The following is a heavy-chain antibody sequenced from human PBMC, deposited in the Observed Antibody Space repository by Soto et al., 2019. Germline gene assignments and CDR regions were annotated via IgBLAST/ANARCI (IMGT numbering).Heavy chain of an antibody. CDR3: ARSYCSSTSCYSFYLRWNWFDP. J-gene: IGHJ5*02. V-gene: IGHV4-59*01. Sequence: SETLSLTCTVSGGSISSYYWSWIRQPPGKGLEWIGYIYYSGSTNYNPSLKSRVTISVDTSKNQFSLKLSSVTAADTAVYYCARSYCSSTSCYSFYLRWNWFDPWGQGTLVTVS. CDR1: GGSISSYY. CDR2: IYYSGST. D-gene: IGHD2-2*01.